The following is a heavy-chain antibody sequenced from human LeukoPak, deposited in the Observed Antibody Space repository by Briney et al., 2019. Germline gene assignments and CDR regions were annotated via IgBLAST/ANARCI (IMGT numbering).Heavy chain of an antibody. CDR3: ARVLKTGPAFDY. D-gene: IGHD2-15*01. Sequence: ASVKVSCKASGYTFTSYDINWVRQATGQGLEWMGWMNPNSGNTGYAQKFQGRVTMTRNTSISTAYMELSSLRSEDTAVYYCARVLKTGPAFDYWGLGTLVTVSS. V-gene: IGHV1-8*01. CDR1: GYTFTSYD. CDR2: MNPNSGNT. J-gene: IGHJ4*02.